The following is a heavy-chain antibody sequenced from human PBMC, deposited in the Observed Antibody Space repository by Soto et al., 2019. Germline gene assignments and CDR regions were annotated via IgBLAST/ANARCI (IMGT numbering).Heavy chain of an antibody. CDR3: ARAGYYDSSGYHFDY. D-gene: IGHD3-22*01. J-gene: IGHJ4*02. CDR1: GYTFTSYG. V-gene: IGHV1-18*01. Sequence: RASVKVSCKASGYTFTSYGISWVRQAPGQGLEWMGWISAYNGNTNYAQKLQGRVTMTTDTSTSTAYMELRSLRSDDTAVYYCARAGYYDSSGYHFDYWGQGTLVTVSS. CDR2: ISAYNGNT.